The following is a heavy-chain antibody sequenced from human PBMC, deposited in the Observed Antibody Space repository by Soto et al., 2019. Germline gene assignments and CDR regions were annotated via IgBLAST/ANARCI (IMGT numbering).Heavy chain of an antibody. CDR1: GFTFSTYG. CDR2: VRYDGRAE. J-gene: IGHJ4*02. CDR3: ARRFLSAVYAAHFDH. V-gene: IGHV3-33*01. D-gene: IGHD2-8*01. Sequence: QVQLVESGGGVVQPGTSLRLSCAASGFTFSTYGMHWVRQAPGKGLEYVAGVRYDGRAEYYVDSVRGRFTISRDSYKNMLSLPLNSLRAEHTAVYYCARRFLSAVYAAHFDHWGQRTPVTVSS.